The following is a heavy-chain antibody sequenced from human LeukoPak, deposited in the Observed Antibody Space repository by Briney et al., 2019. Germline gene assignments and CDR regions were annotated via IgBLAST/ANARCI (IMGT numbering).Heavy chain of an antibody. CDR1: GYTFTSYG. J-gene: IGHJ4*02. D-gene: IGHD3-16*01. CDR2: ISAYNGNT. CDR3: ARIPPYDYVWGSFRADPPFDY. V-gene: IGHV1-18*01. Sequence: ASVKVSCKASGYTFTSYGISWVRQAPGQGLEWMGWISAYNGNTNYAQKLQGRVTMTTDTSTSTAYMELRSLRSDDTAVYYCARIPPYDYVWGSFRADPPFDYWGQGTLVTVSS.